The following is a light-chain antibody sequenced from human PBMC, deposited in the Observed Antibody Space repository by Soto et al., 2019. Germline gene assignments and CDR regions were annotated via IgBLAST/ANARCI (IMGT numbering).Light chain of an antibody. J-gene: IGKJ5*01. V-gene: IGKV3-20*01. Sequence: TQSPSYVSASVGDRATLCCRASQSVSSSHLAWYQHKPGQAPRLLIYAASSRATGSPDRFSGGGSGTDFTLTISRLEPEDFAVYYCQQYGYSPITFGQGTRLEIK. CDR2: AAS. CDR1: QSVSSSH. CDR3: QQYGYSPIT.